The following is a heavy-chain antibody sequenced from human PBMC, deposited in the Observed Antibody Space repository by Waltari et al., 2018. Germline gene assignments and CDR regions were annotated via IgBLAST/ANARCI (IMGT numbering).Heavy chain of an antibody. V-gene: IGHV1-69*01. J-gene: IGHJ6*02. D-gene: IGHD2-2*02. CDR2: IIPIFGTA. Sequence: QVQLVQSGAEVKKPGSSVKVSCKASGGTFSSYAISWVRRAPGQGLEWRGGIIPIFGTANYAQKFQGRVTITADESTSTAYMELSSLRSEDTAVYYCARGDIVVVPAAIGRYYYYGMDVWGQGTTVTVSS. CDR1: GGTFSSYA. CDR3: ARGDIVVVPAAIGRYYYYGMDV.